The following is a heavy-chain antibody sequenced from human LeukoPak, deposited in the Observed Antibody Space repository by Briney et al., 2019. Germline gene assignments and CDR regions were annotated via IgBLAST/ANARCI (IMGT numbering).Heavy chain of an antibody. J-gene: IGHJ5*02. V-gene: IGHV3-33*01. CDR1: GFTFSTYG. Sequence: PGGSLRLSCTASGFTFSTYGMHWVRQAPGKGLEWVAVIWFDGSNKYYADSVKGRFTISRDNAKNSLYLQMNSLRAEDTAVYYCARARSLYYYDSSGYYYVGWFDPWGQGTLVTVSS. CDR2: IWFDGSNK. CDR3: ARARSLYYYDSSGYYYVGWFDP. D-gene: IGHD3-22*01.